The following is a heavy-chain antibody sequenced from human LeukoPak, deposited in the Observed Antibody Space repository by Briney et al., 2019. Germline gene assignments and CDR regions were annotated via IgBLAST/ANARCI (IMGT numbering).Heavy chain of an antibody. D-gene: IGHD3-10*01. CDR2: TQNDGSNK. CDR3: ARGSLPGWFGESLLDY. CDR1: GFTFSTYG. V-gene: IGHV3-30*02. J-gene: IGHJ4*02. Sequence: GGSLRLSCAASGFTFSTYGMHWVRQAPGKGLDWVACTQNDGSNKYYADSVKGRFTISRDNSKNTLYLQMNSLRAEDTAVYYCARGSLPGWFGESLLDYWGQGTLVTVSS.